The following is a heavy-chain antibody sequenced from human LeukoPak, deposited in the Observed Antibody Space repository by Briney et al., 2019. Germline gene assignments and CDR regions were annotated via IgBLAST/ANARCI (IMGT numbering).Heavy chain of an antibody. J-gene: IGHJ4*02. CDR2: ISYDGSNK. V-gene: IGHV3-30-3*01. CDR3: ARCSGGSCYHLDY. Sequence: GGSLRLSCAASGFTFSSYAMHWVRQAPGKGLEWVAVISYDGSNKYYADSVKGRFTISRDNSKNTLYLQMNSLRAEDTAVYYCARCSGGSCYHLDYWGQGTLVTVSS. CDR1: GFTFSSYA. D-gene: IGHD2-15*01.